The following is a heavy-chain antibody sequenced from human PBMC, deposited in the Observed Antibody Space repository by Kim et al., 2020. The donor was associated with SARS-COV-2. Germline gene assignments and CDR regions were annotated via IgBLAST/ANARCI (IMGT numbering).Heavy chain of an antibody. CDR3: ARGAWFGELYLNWFDP. V-gene: IGHV3-30*04. D-gene: IGHD3-10*01. Sequence: PGGSLRLSCAASGFTFSSYAMHWVRQAPGKGLEWVAVISYDGSNKYYADSVKGRFTISRDNSKNTLYLQMNSLRAEDTAVYYCARGAWFGELYLNWFDPWGQGTLVTVSS. CDR1: GFTFSSYA. CDR2: ISYDGSNK. J-gene: IGHJ5*02.